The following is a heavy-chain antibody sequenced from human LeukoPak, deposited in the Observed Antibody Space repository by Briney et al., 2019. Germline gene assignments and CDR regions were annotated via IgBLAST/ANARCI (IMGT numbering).Heavy chain of an antibody. V-gene: IGHV3-23*01. D-gene: IGHD5-24*01. CDR1: GFTFRNYA. CDR3: AKGRGDGDNLGEPDDAFDI. Sequence: GGSLRLSCAASGFTFRNYAMGWVRQAPGKGLEWVSTISGSDGNTYFAGSVKGRFTISRDNFKNMLYLQMNSLRAEDTAVYFCAKGRGDGDNLGEPDDAFDIWGRGTMVTVSS. CDR2: ISGSDGNT. J-gene: IGHJ3*02.